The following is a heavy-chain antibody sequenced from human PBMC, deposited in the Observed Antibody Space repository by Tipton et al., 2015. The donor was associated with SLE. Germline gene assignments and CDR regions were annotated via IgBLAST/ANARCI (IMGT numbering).Heavy chain of an antibody. D-gene: IGHD3-3*01. J-gene: IGHJ5*02. CDR1: GYSISSAYY. V-gene: IGHV4-38-2*02. CDR3: ARVDFWSGYDSPNWFDP. Sequence: TLSLTCTVSGYSISSAYYWGWIRQSPGKGLEWIGYIHYSGTSNYNSSLKSRVTISVDTPNNQFSLKLTSVTAADTAVYYCARVDFWSGYDSPNWFDPWGQGTLVTVSS. CDR2: IHYSGTS.